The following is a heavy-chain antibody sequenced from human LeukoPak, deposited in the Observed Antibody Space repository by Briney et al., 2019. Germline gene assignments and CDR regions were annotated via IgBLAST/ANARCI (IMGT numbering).Heavy chain of an antibody. J-gene: IGHJ6*03. Sequence: ASVKVSCKASGYTFTSYAINWVRQAPGQGLKWMGWINTNTESPTYAQGFTGRLVFSLDTSVSTAYLQISSLKAEDTAVYYCARASATLHYYYYYMEVWGKGTTVTVSS. D-gene: IGHD5-24*01. CDR2: INTNTESP. CDR1: GYTFTSYA. CDR3: ARASATLHYYYYYMEV. V-gene: IGHV7-4-1*02.